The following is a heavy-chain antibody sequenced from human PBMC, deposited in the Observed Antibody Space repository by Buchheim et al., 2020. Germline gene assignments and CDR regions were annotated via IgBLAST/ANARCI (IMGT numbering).Heavy chain of an antibody. Sequence: QVQLQESGPGLVKPSETLSLTCTVSGGSISSYYWSWIRQPPGKGLEWIGYIYHSGSTNYNPSLKSRVTISVDTSKNQFSLKLSSVTAADTAVYYCARRRPYVGTVFDYWGQGTL. J-gene: IGHJ4*02. CDR3: ARRRPYVGTVFDY. V-gene: IGHV4-59*01. CDR1: GGSISSYY. CDR2: IYHSGST. D-gene: IGHD3-16*01.